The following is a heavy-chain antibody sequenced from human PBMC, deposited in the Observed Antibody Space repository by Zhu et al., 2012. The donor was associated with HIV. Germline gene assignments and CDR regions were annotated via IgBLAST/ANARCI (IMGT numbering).Heavy chain of an antibody. CDR2: INHRGTT. D-gene: IGHD3-9*01. V-gene: IGHV4-34*01. CDR1: DESFNGHY. Sequence: QVQLQQWGAGLLEPSETLSLTCAVYDESFNGHYWTWIRQPLGKGLEWIGEINHRGTTNYNPSLTSRVTISVDTSKKQFSLKLNSVTAADTAVYYCARGRSPDFSRPSRYFDRVMNQSPPTSRRYGLDVWGQGTTVTVSS. CDR3: ARGRSPDFSRPSRYFDRVMNQSPPTSRRYGLDV. J-gene: IGHJ6*02.